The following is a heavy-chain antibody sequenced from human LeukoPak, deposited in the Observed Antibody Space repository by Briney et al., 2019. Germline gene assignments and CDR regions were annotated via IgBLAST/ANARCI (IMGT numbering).Heavy chain of an antibody. D-gene: IGHD1-14*01. Sequence: GGSLRLSCAASGFTFSRYGMHWVRQAPVKGLEYVSGISSDGGSTYYGDSVKGRFTISRDNSKNTVDLQMGGLRPEDMAVYYCAKEERSLGFRTFDIWGQGTMVTVSS. V-gene: IGHV3-64*02. CDR1: GFTFSRYG. CDR3: AKEERSLGFRTFDI. J-gene: IGHJ3*02. CDR2: ISSDGGST.